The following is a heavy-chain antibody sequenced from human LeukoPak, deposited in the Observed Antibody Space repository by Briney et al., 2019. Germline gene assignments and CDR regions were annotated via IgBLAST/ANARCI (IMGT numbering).Heavy chain of an antibody. J-gene: IGHJ4*02. D-gene: IGHD3-16*02. V-gene: IGHV4-31*03. CDR3: ARSATFGGVIVPFDY. CDR2: IYYSGST. CDR1: GGSISSGGYY. Sequence: PSQTLSLTCTVSGGSISSGGYYWSWIRQHPGKGLEWIGYIYYSGSTYYNPSLKSRVTISVDTSKNQFSLKLSSVTAADTAVYYCARSATFGGVIVPFDYWGQGTLVTVSS.